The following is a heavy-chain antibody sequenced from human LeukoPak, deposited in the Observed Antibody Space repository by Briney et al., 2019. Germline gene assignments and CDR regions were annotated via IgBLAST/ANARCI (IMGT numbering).Heavy chain of an antibody. V-gene: IGHV3-53*01. Sequence: GGSLRLSCAASGFTLSSSYMNWVRQAPGKGLEWVSVIYTGGGTYYADSVKGRFTISRDISKNTLYLQMNSLRAEDTAVYYCARDLGGTVTTFWGQGTLVTVSS. CDR3: ARDLGGTVTTF. D-gene: IGHD4-17*01. CDR1: GFTLSSSY. CDR2: IYTGGGT. J-gene: IGHJ4*02.